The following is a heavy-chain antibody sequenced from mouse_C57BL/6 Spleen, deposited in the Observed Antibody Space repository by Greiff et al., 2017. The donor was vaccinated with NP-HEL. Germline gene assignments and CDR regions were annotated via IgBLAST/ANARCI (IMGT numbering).Heavy chain of an antibody. CDR1: GYTFTSYW. CDR3: AREPLLGRDY. D-gene: IGHD4-1*01. Sequence: QVQLQQPGAELVRPGSSVKLSCKASGYTFTSYWMHWVKQRPIQGLEWIGNIDPSDSATHYNQKFKDKATLTVDKSSSTAYMQLSSLTSEDSAVYYCAREPLLGRDYWGQGTTLTVSS. J-gene: IGHJ2*01. CDR2: IDPSDSAT. V-gene: IGHV1-52*01.